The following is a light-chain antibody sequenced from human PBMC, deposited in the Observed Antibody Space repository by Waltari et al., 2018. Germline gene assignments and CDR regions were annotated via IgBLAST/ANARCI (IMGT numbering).Light chain of an antibody. CDR1: SNDVGGYNS. V-gene: IGLV2-14*01. Sequence: QSARTQPASVAGSPGQSVTICCAGTSNDVGGYNSVSWYQEHPGQAPRVIIYDVSDRPSGVSDRFSGSKSGNTASLTISGLQAEDEADYYCSSQSSNDVVLFGGGTKLTVL. CDR2: DVS. CDR3: SSQSSNDVVL. J-gene: IGLJ2*01.